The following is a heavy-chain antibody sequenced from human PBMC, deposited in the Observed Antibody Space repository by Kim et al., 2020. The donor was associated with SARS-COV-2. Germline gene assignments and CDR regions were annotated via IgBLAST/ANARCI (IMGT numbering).Heavy chain of an antibody. D-gene: IGHD5-12*01. CDR1: GYTFTGYY. J-gene: IGHJ6*02. CDR3: ARDSWWLRLLTPPNPLQRDYYYGMDV. V-gene: IGHV1-2*04. Sequence: ASVKVSCKASGYTFTGYYMHWVRQAPGQGLEWMGWINPNSGGTNYAQKFQGWVTMTRDTSISTAYMELSRLRSDDTAVYYCARDSWWLRLLTPPNPLQRDYYYGMDVWGQGTTVTVSS. CDR2: INPNSGGT.